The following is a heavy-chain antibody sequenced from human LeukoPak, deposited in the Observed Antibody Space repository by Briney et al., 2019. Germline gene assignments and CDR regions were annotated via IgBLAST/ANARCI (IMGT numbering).Heavy chain of an antibody. Sequence: GGSLRLSCAASGFTFSSYAMTWVRQAPEKGLEWVSVIYSGGSTYYADSVKGRFTISRDNSKNTLYLQMNSLRAEDTAVYYCARSVSVTVTKGGFDYWGQGTLVTVSS. CDR1: GFTFSSYA. J-gene: IGHJ4*02. CDR2: IYSGGST. CDR3: ARSVSVTVTKGGFDY. D-gene: IGHD4-11*01. V-gene: IGHV3-66*01.